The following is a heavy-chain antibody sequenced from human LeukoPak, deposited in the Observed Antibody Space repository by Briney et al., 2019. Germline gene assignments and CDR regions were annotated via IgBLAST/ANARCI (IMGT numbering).Heavy chain of an antibody. CDR1: GFTFSSYS. CDR2: ISSSSSYI. V-gene: IGHV3-21*01. D-gene: IGHD3-16*01. Sequence: GGSLRLSCAASGFTFSSYSMNWVRQAPGKGLEWVSSISSSSSYIYYADSVKGRFTISRDNAKNSLYLQMNSLRAEDTAVYYFAREKGGGGFDPWGQGTLVTVSS. CDR3: AREKGGGGFDP. J-gene: IGHJ5*02.